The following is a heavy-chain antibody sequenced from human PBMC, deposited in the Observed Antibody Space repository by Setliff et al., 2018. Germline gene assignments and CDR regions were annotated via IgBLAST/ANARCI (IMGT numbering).Heavy chain of an antibody. CDR3: AKPQVELRWGFES. Sequence: GGSLRLSCAGSGFAFSSYAMSWVRQAPGKGLEWVSTIYSGDRSTFYTDSVKGRFTISIDSSKNTLYLQMNSLRAEDTAVYYCAKPQVELRWGFESWGQGTLVTVSS. CDR2: IYSGDRST. V-gene: IGHV3-23*03. CDR1: GFAFSSYA. J-gene: IGHJ4*02. D-gene: IGHD3-16*01.